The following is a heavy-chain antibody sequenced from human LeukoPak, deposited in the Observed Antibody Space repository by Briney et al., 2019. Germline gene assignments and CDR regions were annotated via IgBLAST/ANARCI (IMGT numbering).Heavy chain of an antibody. CDR3: ARDRGIGDAPYWYFDL. CDR1: AFTFSSSE. V-gene: IGHV3-48*03. CDR2: ISSSGSTI. D-gene: IGHD4-17*01. Sequence: GGSLRLSCAASAFTFSSSEMNWVRQAPGKGLEWISYISSSGSTIYYADSVKGRFTISRDNAKNSLFLQMNSLRAEDTALYYCARDRGIGDAPYWYFDLWGRGSLVTVSS. J-gene: IGHJ2*01.